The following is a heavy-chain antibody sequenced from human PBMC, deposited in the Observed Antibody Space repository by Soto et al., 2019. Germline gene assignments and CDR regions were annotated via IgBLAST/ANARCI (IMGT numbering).Heavy chain of an antibody. J-gene: IGHJ4*02. CDR3: ARGLAPYYFDY. V-gene: IGHV1-3*01. D-gene: IGHD6-19*01. CDR2: INAANGNT. Sequence: ASVKVSCKASGYIFTNYAMHWVRQAPGQRLEWMGWINAANGNTKYSQKFQGRVTITRDTSASTAYMELSSLRSEDTAVYYCARGLAPYYFDYWGQGTLVTVSS. CDR1: GYIFTNYA.